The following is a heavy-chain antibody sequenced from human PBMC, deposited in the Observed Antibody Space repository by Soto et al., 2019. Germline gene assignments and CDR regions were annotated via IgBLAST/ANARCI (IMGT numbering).Heavy chain of an antibody. V-gene: IGHV3-33*01. Sequence: PGGSLRLSCAASGFTFSSYGMHWVRQAPGKGLEWVAVIWYDGSNKYYADSVKGRFTISRDNSKNTLYLQMNSLRAEDTAVYYCARRNYYDISGSSYYYYYGMAVWGQGTTVTVSS. D-gene: IGHD3-22*01. J-gene: IGHJ6*02. CDR1: GFTFSSYG. CDR3: ARRNYYDISGSSYYYYYGMAV. CDR2: IWYDGSNK.